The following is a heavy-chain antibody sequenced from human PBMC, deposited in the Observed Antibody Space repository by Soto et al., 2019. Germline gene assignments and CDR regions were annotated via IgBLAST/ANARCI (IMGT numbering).Heavy chain of an antibody. CDR2: ISSSSSYT. D-gene: IGHD3-10*01. J-gene: IGHJ6*02. CDR1: GFTFSDYY. CDR3: ARDRGVSGPRAVDYYYYGMDV. Sequence: GSLRLSCAASGFTFSDYYMSWIRQAPGKGLEWVSYISSSSSYTNYADSVKGRFTTSRDNAKNSLYLQMNSLRAEDTAVYYCARDRGVSGPRAVDYYYYGMDVWGQGTTVTVSS. V-gene: IGHV3-11*06.